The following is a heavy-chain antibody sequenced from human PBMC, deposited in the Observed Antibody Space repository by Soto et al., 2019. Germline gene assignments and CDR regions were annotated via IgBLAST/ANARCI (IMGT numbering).Heavy chain of an antibody. V-gene: IGHV4-39*01. CDR2: IYYSGST. CDR3: ARRNVNDILTGYPYNYHQNRLHFDY. CDR1: GGSISSSSYY. Sequence: QLQLQESGPGLVKPSETLSLTCTVSGGSISSSSYYWGWIRQPPGKGLEWIGSIYYSGSTYYNPSLKSRVTISVDTSKNQFSLKLSSVTAADTAVYYCARRNVNDILTGYPYNYHQNRLHFDYWGQGTLVTVSS. D-gene: IGHD3-9*01. J-gene: IGHJ4*02.